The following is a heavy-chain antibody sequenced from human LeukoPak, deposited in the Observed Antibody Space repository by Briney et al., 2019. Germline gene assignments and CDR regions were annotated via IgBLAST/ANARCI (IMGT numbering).Heavy chain of an antibody. CDR1: GFTFSDYY. V-gene: IGHV3-11*01. CDR2: ISSSSNNI. CDR3: ARAAGWFDP. Sequence: GGSLRLSCAASGFTFSDYYMTWIRQAPGKGLEWVSFISSSSNNIHYANSVRGRFTISRDNAKNSVYLQMNSLRAEDTAIYYCARAAGWFDPWGQGTLVTVSS. J-gene: IGHJ5*02.